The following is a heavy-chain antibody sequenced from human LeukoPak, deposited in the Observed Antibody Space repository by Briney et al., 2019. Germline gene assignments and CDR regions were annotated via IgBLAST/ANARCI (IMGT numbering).Heavy chain of an antibody. Sequence: PGGSLRLSCAASGFTFNTFTMNWVRQAPGKGLEWVSSIGRSSIDKYYADSVRGRFTIFRDNAKNSLYVQMSSLRAEDTAVYYCVRGDSRELWGQGTLVTVSS. CDR2: IGRSSIDK. CDR3: VRGDSREL. V-gene: IGHV3-21*01. CDR1: GFTFNTFT. J-gene: IGHJ4*02. D-gene: IGHD3-22*01.